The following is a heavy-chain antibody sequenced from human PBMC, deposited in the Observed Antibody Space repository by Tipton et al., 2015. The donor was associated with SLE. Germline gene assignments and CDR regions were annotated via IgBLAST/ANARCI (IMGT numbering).Heavy chain of an antibody. J-gene: IGHJ4*02. D-gene: IGHD1-26*01. Sequence: TLSLTCTVSGGPISSSRYYWGWIRQPPGKGLEWIGSIYLSGSTYYNPSLKSRVTISVDRSNNQFSLKLSSVTAADTAVYYCARDPGLYSGSYPTSFDYWGQGTLVTVSS. CDR1: GGPISSSRYY. V-gene: IGHV4-39*07. CDR2: IYLSGST. CDR3: ARDPGLYSGSYPTSFDY.